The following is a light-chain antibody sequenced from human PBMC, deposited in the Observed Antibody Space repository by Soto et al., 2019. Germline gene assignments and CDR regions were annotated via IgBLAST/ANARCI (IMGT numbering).Light chain of an antibody. CDR1: QGISRA. CDR2: TTS. V-gene: IGKV1D-13*01. CDR3: QQPYNYPLT. J-gene: IGKJ4*01. Sequence: AIQLTQSPSSLAAAVGDRVTITCRASQGISRALSWYQQKPGNAPKLLIYTTSNLLSGVPSRFSASGSDTEFTLTVSSLQPEDFATHYCQQPYNYPLTFGGGTKVEIK.